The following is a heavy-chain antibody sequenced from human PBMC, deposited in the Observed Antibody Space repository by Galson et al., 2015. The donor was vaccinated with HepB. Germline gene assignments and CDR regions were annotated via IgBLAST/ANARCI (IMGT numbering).Heavy chain of an antibody. V-gene: IGHV4-39*01. CDR2: IYYSGST. J-gene: IGHJ2*01. D-gene: IGHD4-17*01. Sequence: ISSSSYCWGWIRQPPGKGLEWIGSIYYSGSTYYNPSLKSRVTISVDTSKNQFSLKLSSVTAADTAVYYCARHPPSYGDLYWYFDLWGRGTLVTVSS. CDR1: ISSSSYC. CDR3: ARHPPSYGDLYWYFDL.